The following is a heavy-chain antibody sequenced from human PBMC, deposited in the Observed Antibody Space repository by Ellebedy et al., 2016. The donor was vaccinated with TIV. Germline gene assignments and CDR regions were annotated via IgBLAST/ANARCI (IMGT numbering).Heavy chain of an antibody. Sequence: GESLKISXAASGFTFSSYGMQWVRQAPAKGPEWVAVISYDGRTKFYADSVKGRFTVSRDNSKSTMFLQMNSLKREDTAVYYCARAPKGFSGGLFFYYIDVWGKGTTVTVSS. D-gene: IGHD1-1*01. CDR2: ISYDGRTK. J-gene: IGHJ6*03. V-gene: IGHV3-30*03. CDR3: ARAPKGFSGGLFFYYIDV. CDR1: GFTFSSYG.